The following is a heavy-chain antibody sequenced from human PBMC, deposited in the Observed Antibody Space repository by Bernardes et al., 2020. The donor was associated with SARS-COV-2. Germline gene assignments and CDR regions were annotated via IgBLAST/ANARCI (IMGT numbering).Heavy chain of an antibody. CDR1: GFTFSSYA. J-gene: IGHJ6*02. Sequence: GGSLRLSCAASGFTFSSYAMSWVRQAPGKGLEWVSGMSGSRDSTYYADSVKGRFTISRDNAKNTLYLQMNGLTAEDTAVYYCAKLQRSPTVSPLYYWYGMDVWGQGTTVTVSS. V-gene: IGHV3-23*01. CDR2: MSGSRDST. D-gene: IGHD4-4*01. CDR3: AKLQRSPTVSPLYYWYGMDV.